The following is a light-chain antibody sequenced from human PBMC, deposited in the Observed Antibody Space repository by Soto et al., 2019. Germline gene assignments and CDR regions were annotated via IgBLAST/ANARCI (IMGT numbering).Light chain of an antibody. V-gene: IGKV1-6*01. Sequence: AIQMTQSPSSLSASVGDRVTITCRASQGIRNDLGWYQQKPGKATKLLIYTASSLQSGVPSRFSGSGSGTDFTLTISSLQPEDFAAYYCLQDYNYPRTFGQGTKREIK. CDR2: TAS. CDR1: QGIRND. CDR3: LQDYNYPRT. J-gene: IGKJ2*01.